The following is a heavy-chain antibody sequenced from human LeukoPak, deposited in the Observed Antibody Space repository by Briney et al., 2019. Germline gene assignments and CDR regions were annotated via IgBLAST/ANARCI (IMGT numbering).Heavy chain of an antibody. J-gene: IGHJ4*02. V-gene: IGHV3-30-3*01. Sequence: GRSLRLSCAASGFTFSSYAMHWVRQAPGKGLEWVAVISYDGSNKYYADSVKGRFTISRDNSWNTLYLQMNSLRAEDTAVYYCAKVGGAAADHFDYWGQGTLVTFSS. D-gene: IGHD6-13*01. CDR2: ISYDGSNK. CDR1: GFTFSSYA. CDR3: AKVGGAAADHFDY.